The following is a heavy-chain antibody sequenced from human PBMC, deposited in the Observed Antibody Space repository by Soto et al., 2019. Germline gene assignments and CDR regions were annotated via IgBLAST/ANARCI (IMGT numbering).Heavy chain of an antibody. D-gene: IGHD1-1*01. V-gene: IGHV1-18*01. CDR2: ITTYNGYT. J-gene: IGHJ4*02. Sequence: QVRLVQSGAEVKPPGASVKVSCEASGFTFTNYAISWVRQAPGQGLEWMGWITTYNGYTNYAQNLQDRITLTTDTSTSTAFMELRSLRSDDTAVYYCAIGVMGKTYWTLDYWGQGILVTVSS. CDR1: GFTFTNYA. CDR3: AIGVMGKTYWTLDY.